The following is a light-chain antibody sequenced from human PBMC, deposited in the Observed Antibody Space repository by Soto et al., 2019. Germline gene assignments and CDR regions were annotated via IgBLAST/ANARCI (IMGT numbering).Light chain of an antibody. CDR3: SSYTTRSTRV. J-gene: IGLJ1*01. CDR2: EVS. V-gene: IGLV2-14*01. CDR1: SSDVGIYNY. Sequence: QSVLTQPASVSGSPGQSIAISCTGSSSDVGIYNYVSWYQQHPGEVPKLIIYEVSNRPSGVSNRFSGSKSGNTASLTISGLQAEDEADYYCSSYTTRSTRVFGTGTKVTVL.